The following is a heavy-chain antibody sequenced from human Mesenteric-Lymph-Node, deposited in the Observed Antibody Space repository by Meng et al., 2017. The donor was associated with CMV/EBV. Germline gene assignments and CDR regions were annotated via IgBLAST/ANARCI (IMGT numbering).Heavy chain of an antibody. CDR3: AKDPHDLWSGKNWFDP. V-gene: IGHV3-30*02. CDR1: GFDFRSHG. CDR2: IQYDETNK. Sequence: LSLTCVASGFDFRSHGMHWIRQAPGKGLEWVAFIQYDETNKYYVDSVKDRFTISRDISKNTLYLQINSLRAEDSAVYYCAKDPHDLWSGKNWFDPWGQGTLVTVSS. D-gene: IGHD3-3*01. J-gene: IGHJ5*02.